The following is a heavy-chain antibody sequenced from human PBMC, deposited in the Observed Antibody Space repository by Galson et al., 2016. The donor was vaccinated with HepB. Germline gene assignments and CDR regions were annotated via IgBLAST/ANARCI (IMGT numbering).Heavy chain of an antibody. CDR1: GFTFRDYS. V-gene: IGHV3-48*03. CDR2: IGGSGTTI. J-gene: IGHJ6*02. CDR3: TGDHYYDSSGHLVYYGMDV. Sequence: SLRLSCAASGFTFRDYSMNWVRQAPGKGLDWVSYIGGSGTTIYYADSVKGRFTISRDNAKNLLYLQMHSLRDEDTALYYCTGDHYYDSSGHLVYYGMDVWGQGTTVTVSS. D-gene: IGHD3-22*01.